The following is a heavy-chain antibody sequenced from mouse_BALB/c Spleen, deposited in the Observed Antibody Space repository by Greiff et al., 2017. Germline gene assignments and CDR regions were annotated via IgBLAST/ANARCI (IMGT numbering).Heavy chain of an antibody. CDR3: VRNYPTVGPEGWFAY. Sequence: QVQLKESGPGLVQPSQSLSITCTVSGFSLTSYGVHWVRQSPGKGLEWLGVIWSGGSTDYNAAFISRLSISKDNSKSQVFFKMNSLQADDTAIYYCVRNYPTVGPEGWFAYWGQGTLVTVSA. J-gene: IGHJ3*01. CDR2: IWSGGST. D-gene: IGHD1-1*01. V-gene: IGHV2-2-2*01. CDR1: GFSLTSYG.